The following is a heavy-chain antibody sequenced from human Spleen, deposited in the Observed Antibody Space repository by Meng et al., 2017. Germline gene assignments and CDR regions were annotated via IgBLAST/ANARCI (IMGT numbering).Heavy chain of an antibody. CDR2: NYYTGTT. V-gene: IGHV4-4*02. D-gene: IGHD3-22*01. CDR3: ARPDSSGYYYLG. CDR1: GGSSCINSW. Sequence: VRLLDSGPGLVKPSVTLSLTYAVSGGSSCINSWCSWVRQPPGKGLEWVWNNYYTGTTYFNPSFKGRVTISVRTSKNQFSLKLISVTAADTSVYYCARPDSSGYYYLGWGQGTLVTVSS. J-gene: IGHJ4*02.